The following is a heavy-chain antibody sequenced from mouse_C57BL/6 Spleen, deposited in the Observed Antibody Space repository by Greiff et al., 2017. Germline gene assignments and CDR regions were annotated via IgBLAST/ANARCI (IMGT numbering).Heavy chain of an antibody. D-gene: IGHD1-1*01. Sequence: QVQLQQSRPELVKPGASVKISCKASGYAFSSSWMNWVKQRPGKGLEWIGRIYPGDGDTNYNGKFKGKATLTADKSSSTAYMQLSSLTSEASTVYFCASPRYCGSSSSDYWGQGTTVTVSS. CDR3: ASPRYCGSSSSDY. V-gene: IGHV1-82*01. CDR1: GYAFSSSW. CDR2: IYPGDGDT. J-gene: IGHJ2*01.